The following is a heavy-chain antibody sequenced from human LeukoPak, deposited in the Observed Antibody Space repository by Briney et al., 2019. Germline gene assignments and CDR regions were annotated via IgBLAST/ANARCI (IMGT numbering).Heavy chain of an antibody. J-gene: IGHJ4*02. CDR2: ISGSGDTT. CDR3: ALGSYWVY. CDR1: GFTFSSYA. Sequence: GGSLRLSCAASGFTFSSYAMSWVRQAPGKGLEWVSGISGSGDTTYYADSVKGRFTISRDNSKNTLHLQMNSLRAEDTAVYYCALGSYWVYWGQGTLVTVSS. D-gene: IGHD3-10*01. V-gene: IGHV3-23*01.